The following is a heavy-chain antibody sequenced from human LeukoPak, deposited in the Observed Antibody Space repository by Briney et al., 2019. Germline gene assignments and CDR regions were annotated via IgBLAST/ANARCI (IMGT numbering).Heavy chain of an antibody. V-gene: IGHV1-69*05. CDR2: VIPIFGTA. CDR1: GGTFSSYA. D-gene: IGHD3-10*01. J-gene: IGHJ4*02. CDR3: ARDQIRGLDY. Sequence: ASVKVSCKASGGTFSSYAISWVRQAPGQGLEWMGGVIPIFGTANYAQKFQGRVTVTTDESTSTAYMELSSLRSEDTAVYYCARDQIRGLDYWGQGTLVTVSS.